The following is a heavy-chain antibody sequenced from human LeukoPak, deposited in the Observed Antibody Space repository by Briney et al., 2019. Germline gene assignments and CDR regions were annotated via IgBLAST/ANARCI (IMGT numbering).Heavy chain of an antibody. V-gene: IGHV1-2*02. Sequence: ASVKVSCKASGYTFTSYGISWVRQAPGQGLEWMGWINPNSGGTNYAQKFQGRVTMTRDTSISTAYMELSRLRSDDTAVYYCARDRGSGSYLPSGGLGYWGQGTLVTVSS. CDR3: ARDRGSGSYLPSGGLGY. D-gene: IGHD1-26*01. J-gene: IGHJ4*02. CDR2: INPNSGGT. CDR1: GYTFTSYG.